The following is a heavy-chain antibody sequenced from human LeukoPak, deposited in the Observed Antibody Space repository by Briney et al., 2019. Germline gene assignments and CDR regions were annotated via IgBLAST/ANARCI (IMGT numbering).Heavy chain of an antibody. CDR1: GGSINNYY. V-gene: IGHV4-59*01. CDR3: ARGGGLFDY. J-gene: IGHJ4*02. Sequence: SETLSLTCNVSGGSINNYYWSWLRQPPGKGLEWIGYIYFTGGTNYNPSLEGRVTMSIDTSKNQFSLKLNSVTAADTAFYYCARGGGLFDYWGQGSLVTVSS. CDR2: IYFTGGT. D-gene: IGHD3-10*01.